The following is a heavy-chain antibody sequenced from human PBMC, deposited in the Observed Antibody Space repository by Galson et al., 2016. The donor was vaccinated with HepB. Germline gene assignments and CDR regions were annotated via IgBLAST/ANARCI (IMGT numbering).Heavy chain of an antibody. J-gene: IGHJ5*02. V-gene: IGHV4-4*07. CDR3: ARLDCSSISCHWLDA. D-gene: IGHD2-2*01. Sequence: SETLSLTCAVSGGSVSSYYWSWIRQSAGKGLEWIGRFYSGGSPYYNPSLKSRVTMSIDTSKNQLSLKLRSVTAADTSVYYGARLDCSSISCHWLDAWGQGTLVTVSS. CDR2: FYSGGSP. CDR1: GGSVSSYY.